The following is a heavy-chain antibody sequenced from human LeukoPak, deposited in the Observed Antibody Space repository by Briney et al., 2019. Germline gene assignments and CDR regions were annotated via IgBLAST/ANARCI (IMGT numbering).Heavy chain of an antibody. CDR2: IRYDGSNK. V-gene: IGHV3-30*02. CDR1: GFTFSSYG. CDR3: ARDHSSSWVNWFDP. Sequence: GGSLRLSCAASGFTFSSYGMHWVRQAPGKGLEWVAFIRYDGSNKYYADSVKGRFTISRDNSKNTLYLQMNSLRAEDTAVYYCARDHSSSWVNWFDPWGQGTLVTVSS. D-gene: IGHD6-13*01. J-gene: IGHJ5*02.